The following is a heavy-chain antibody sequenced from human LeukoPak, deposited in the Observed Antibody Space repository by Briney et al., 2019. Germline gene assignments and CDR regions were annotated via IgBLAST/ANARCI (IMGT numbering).Heavy chain of an antibody. V-gene: IGHV4-39*07. CDR2: IYYSGNT. D-gene: IGHD3-22*01. Sequence: SETLSLTCTVSGGSISSSSYYWAWIRQPPGKGLEWIGSIYYSGNTYYKSSLKSRVTIAVDTSKNQFSLKLNSVTAADTAVYYCARESYYDSSGYSHDAFDIWGQGTMVTVSS. CDR1: GGSISSSSYY. CDR3: ARESYYDSSGYSHDAFDI. J-gene: IGHJ3*02.